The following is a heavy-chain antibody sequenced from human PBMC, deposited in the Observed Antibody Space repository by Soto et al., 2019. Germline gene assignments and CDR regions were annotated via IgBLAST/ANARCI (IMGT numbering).Heavy chain of an antibody. V-gene: IGHV3-21*01. CDR2: ISSSNNYI. Sequence: PGGSLRLSCAASGCTFSSYSMNWVRQAPGKGLEWVSSISSSNNYIYYADSVKGRFTISRDNAKNSLYLQMNSLRAEDTAVYYCARDMYYYDSSVSGPIWGQGTMVTVSS. J-gene: IGHJ3*02. CDR3: ARDMYYYDSSVSGPI. D-gene: IGHD3-22*01. CDR1: GCTFSSYS.